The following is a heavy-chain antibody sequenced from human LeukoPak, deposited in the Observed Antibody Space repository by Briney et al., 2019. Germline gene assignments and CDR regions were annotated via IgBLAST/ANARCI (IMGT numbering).Heavy chain of an antibody. Sequence: GGSLRLSCAASGFTFSSYAMSWVRQAPGKGLEWVSAISGSGGSTYYADSVKGRFTISRDNSKNTLYLQMNSLRPEDTAVCYCARGGGREYFYYYGVDGWGQGNKVTVS. J-gene: IGHJ6*02. D-gene: IGHD3-10*01. CDR3: ARGGGREYFYYYGVDG. V-gene: IGHV3-23*01. CDR1: GFTFSSYA. CDR2: ISGSGGST.